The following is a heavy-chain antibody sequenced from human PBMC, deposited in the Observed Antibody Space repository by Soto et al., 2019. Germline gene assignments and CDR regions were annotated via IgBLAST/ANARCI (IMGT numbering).Heavy chain of an antibody. CDR3: ARARATIAAAAIFDC. D-gene: IGHD6-13*01. J-gene: IGHJ4*02. Sequence: QVQLQESGPGLVKPSGTLSLTCAVSGGSISTSNWWSWVRQPPGKGLEWIGEVYRTGSTNYNPSLKSRLTISVDKSTNQFSLKLTSVTAADTAVYYCARARATIAAAAIFDCWGQGTLVTVSS. CDR1: GGSISTSNW. CDR2: VYRTGST. V-gene: IGHV4-4*02.